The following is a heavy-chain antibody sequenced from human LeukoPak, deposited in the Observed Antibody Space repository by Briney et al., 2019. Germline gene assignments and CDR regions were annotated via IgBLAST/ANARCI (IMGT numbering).Heavy chain of an antibody. J-gene: IGHJ5*02. V-gene: IGHV5-51*01. CDR2: IYPDDSNT. CDR1: GYRFTTHW. CDR3: ARLEEDLTLGVAGYWFVP. D-gene: IGHD3-16*01. Sequence: GESLKISCKGSGYRFTTHWIGWVRQMPGKGLEWMGIIYPDDSNTRYSPSFQGQVTLSADKSINTAYLQWSSLRASDTAMYYRARLEEDLTLGVAGYWFVPWGQGTLVTVSS.